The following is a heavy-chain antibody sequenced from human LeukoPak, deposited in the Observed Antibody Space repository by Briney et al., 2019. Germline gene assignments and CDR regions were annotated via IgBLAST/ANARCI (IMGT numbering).Heavy chain of an antibody. CDR1: GDSVSRSDSY. V-gene: IGHV4-39*01. CDR2: IYYSGRT. CDR3: ARRRYYDGSGYLE. J-gene: IGHJ1*01. D-gene: IGHD3-22*01. Sequence: SETLSLTCSVSGDSVSRSDSYWDWIRQPPRKGLECIGTIYYSGRTYYSPSLKSRVTMSLDPSNNQFSLNLRSVTPADTAVYYCARRRYYDGSGYLEWGQGTLLSVSS.